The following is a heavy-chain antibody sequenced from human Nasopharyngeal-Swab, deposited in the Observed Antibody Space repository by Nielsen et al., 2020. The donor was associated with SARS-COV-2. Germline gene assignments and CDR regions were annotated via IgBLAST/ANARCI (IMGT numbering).Heavy chain of an antibody. Sequence: GGSLRLSCAASGFIFDDCAMNWVRQAPGKGLEWVSGTTWNGGSIGYAESVKGRFTISRDSAKNSLYLQMNSLRVEDTALYYCARDKSSTVTTFDYWGQGTLVTVSS. D-gene: IGHD4-17*01. CDR3: ARDKSSTVTTFDY. CDR1: GFIFDDCA. J-gene: IGHJ4*02. V-gene: IGHV3-20*04. CDR2: TTWNGGSI.